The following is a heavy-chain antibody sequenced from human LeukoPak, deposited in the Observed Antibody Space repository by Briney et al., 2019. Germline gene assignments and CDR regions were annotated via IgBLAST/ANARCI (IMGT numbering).Heavy chain of an antibody. J-gene: IGHJ6*03. D-gene: IGHD4-11*01. V-gene: IGHV1-18*01. CDR2: LSAHIGDT. Sequence: GASVKVSCKASGYSFTTFGITWVRQAAGQGLEWMAWLSAHIGDTNYSQKFQGRVTVTSDTSTSKAYMELRSLKSDDTAVYFCARVAFSKYHYYMDVWGKGTTVTVSS. CDR3: ARVAFSKYHYYMDV. CDR1: GYSFTTFG.